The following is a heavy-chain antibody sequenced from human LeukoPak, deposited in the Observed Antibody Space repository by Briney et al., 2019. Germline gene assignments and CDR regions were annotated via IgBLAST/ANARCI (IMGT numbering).Heavy chain of an antibody. J-gene: IGHJ4*02. V-gene: IGHV1-2*02. CDR1: GYTFTGYY. CDR3: AREFYCYDSSGYYR. D-gene: IGHD3-22*01. Sequence: GASVKVSCKASGYTFTGYYMHWVRQAPGQGLEWMGWINPNSGGTNYAQKFQGRVTMTRDTSISTAYMELSRLRSDDTAVYYCAREFYCYDSSGYYRWGQGTLVTVSS. CDR2: INPNSGGT.